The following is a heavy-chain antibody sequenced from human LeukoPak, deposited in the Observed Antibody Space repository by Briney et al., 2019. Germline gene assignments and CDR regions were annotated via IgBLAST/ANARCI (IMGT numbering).Heavy chain of an antibody. D-gene: IGHD3-10*01. J-gene: IGHJ3*02. Sequence: PGGSLRLSCAASGFTFSRYRMSWVRQAPGRGLEWVANIKHNGSQKYYVDSVKGRITISRDNAKNSLYLQMTSLRAEDTAVYYCARDGMGGIKAFDIWGQGTMVTVSS. CDR3: ARDGMGGIKAFDI. V-gene: IGHV3-7*05. CDR2: IKHNGSQK. CDR1: GFTFSRYR.